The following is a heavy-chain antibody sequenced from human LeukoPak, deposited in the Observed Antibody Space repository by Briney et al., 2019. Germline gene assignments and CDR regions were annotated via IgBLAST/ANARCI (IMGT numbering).Heavy chain of an antibody. V-gene: IGHV3-53*01. CDR1: GFTVSSNY. J-gene: IGHJ4*02. D-gene: IGHD3-22*01. CDR3: AKDRERVTMIVVASDY. CDR2: IYSGGST. Sequence: GGSLRLSCAASGFTVSSNYMSWVRQAPGKGLEWVSVIYSGGSTYYADSVKGRFTISRDNSKNTLYLQMNSLRAEDTAVYYCAKDRERVTMIVVASDYWGQGTLVTVSS.